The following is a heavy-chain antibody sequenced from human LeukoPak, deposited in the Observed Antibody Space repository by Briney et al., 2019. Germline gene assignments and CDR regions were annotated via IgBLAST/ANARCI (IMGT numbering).Heavy chain of an antibody. CDR3: AADSSGYISNDAFDI. D-gene: IGHD3-22*01. CDR1: GYTFTDYY. Sequence: ASVKVSCKASGYTFTDYYMYWVRQAPGQGLEWMGWTSPNNGGTKYAQKFQGRVTMTRDTSISTVYMELSSLRSEDTAVYYCAADSSGYISNDAFDIWGQGTMVAVSS. V-gene: IGHV1-2*02. CDR2: TSPNNGGT. J-gene: IGHJ3*02.